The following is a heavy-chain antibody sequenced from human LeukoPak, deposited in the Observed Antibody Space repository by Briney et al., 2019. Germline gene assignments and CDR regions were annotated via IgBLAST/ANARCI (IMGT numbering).Heavy chain of an antibody. J-gene: IGHJ4*02. CDR1: GFTFSYYW. V-gene: IGHV3-7*04. CDR3: ARGFSYSSDYFDY. Sequence: PGGSLRLSCAASGFTFSYYWMAWFRQAPRKGLEWVASIKQDGSEEYYLDSVKGRFTISRDNANNSLYLRMNSLRAEDTAVYYCARGFSYSSDYFDYGGRGALVTVSS. CDR2: IKQDGSEE. D-gene: IGHD5-18*01.